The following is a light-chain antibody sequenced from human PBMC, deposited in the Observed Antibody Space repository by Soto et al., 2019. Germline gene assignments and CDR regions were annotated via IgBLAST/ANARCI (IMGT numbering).Light chain of an antibody. Sequence: EFVLTQSPGTLSLSPGERATLSCRASQTVINNYLAWYQQKPGQAPRLLIYDASSRATGIPARFSGSGSGTDFTLTISSLEPEDLAVYYCQQRGNRPPWTFGQGTKVDIK. J-gene: IGKJ1*01. CDR1: QTVINNY. CDR3: QQRGNRPPWT. CDR2: DAS. V-gene: IGKV3D-20*02.